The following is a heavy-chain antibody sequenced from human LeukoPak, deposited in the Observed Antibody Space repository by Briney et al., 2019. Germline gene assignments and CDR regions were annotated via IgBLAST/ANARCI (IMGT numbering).Heavy chain of an antibody. CDR2: IYHSGST. D-gene: IGHD6-13*01. J-gene: IGHJ5*02. V-gene: IGHV4-38-2*02. CDR1: GYSISSGYY. Sequence: PSETLSLTCTVSGYSISSGYYWGWIRQPPGKGLEWIGSIYHSGSTYYNPSLKSRVTISVDTSKNQSSLKLSSVTAADTAVYYCARDPSSSTWGQGTLVTVSS. CDR3: ARDPSSST.